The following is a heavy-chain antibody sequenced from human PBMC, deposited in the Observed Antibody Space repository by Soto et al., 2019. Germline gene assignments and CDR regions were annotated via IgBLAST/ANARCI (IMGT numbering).Heavy chain of an antibody. Sequence: GGSLRLSCAASGFTFNNYAMHWVRQAPGKGLEWVSIISYDGSDKYYADSVKGRFTISRDNYKNTLYLQMNGLRPEDTAVYYCAKEAKVGYIIDYFDYWGQGTLVTVSS. CDR2: ISYDGSDK. D-gene: IGHD5-18*01. V-gene: IGHV3-30*18. J-gene: IGHJ4*02. CDR1: GFTFNNYA. CDR3: AKEAKVGYIIDYFDY.